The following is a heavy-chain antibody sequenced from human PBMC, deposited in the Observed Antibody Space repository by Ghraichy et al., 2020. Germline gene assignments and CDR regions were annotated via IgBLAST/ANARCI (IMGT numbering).Heavy chain of an antibody. V-gene: IGHV4-39*07. CDR2: IYYSGST. D-gene: IGHD3-3*01. CDR1: GGSISSSSYY. J-gene: IGHJ4*02. Sequence: SETLSLTCTVSGGSISSSSYYWGWIRQPPGKGLEWIGSIYYSGSTYYNPSLKSRVTISVDTSKNQFSLKLSSVTAADTAVYYCARDVRITIFGVVTNFDYWGQGTLVTVSS. CDR3: ARDVRITIFGVVTNFDY.